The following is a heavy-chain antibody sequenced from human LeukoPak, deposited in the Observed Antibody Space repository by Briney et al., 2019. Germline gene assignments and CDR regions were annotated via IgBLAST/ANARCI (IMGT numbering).Heavy chain of an antibody. J-gene: IGHJ4*02. D-gene: IGHD3-3*01. CDR3: ASLLRFLEWLTH. Sequence: SETLSLTCAVSGYSISSGYYGGWIRQPPGKGLEWIGSIYHSGSTYYNPSLKSRVTISVDTSKNQFSLKLSSVTAADTAVYYCASLLRFLEWLTHWGQGTLVTVSS. CDR2: IYHSGST. CDR1: GYSISSGYY. V-gene: IGHV4-38-2*01.